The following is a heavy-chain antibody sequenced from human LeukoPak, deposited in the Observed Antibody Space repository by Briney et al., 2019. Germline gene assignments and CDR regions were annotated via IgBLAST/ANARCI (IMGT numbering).Heavy chain of an antibody. CDR3: AKDRQQLVRGDYFDY. Sequence: SETLSLTCTVSGGSISSSSYYGGWIRQPPGKGLEWIGSIYYSGSTYYNPSLKSRVTISVDTSKNQFSLKLTSVTAADTAVYYCAKDRQQLVRGDYFDYWGQGTLVTVSS. CDR1: GGSISSSSYY. V-gene: IGHV4-39*07. CDR2: IYYSGST. D-gene: IGHD6-13*01. J-gene: IGHJ4*02.